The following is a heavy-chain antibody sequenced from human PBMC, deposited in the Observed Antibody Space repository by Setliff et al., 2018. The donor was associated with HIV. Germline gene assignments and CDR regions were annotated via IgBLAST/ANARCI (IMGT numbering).Heavy chain of an antibody. CDR3: ARPRVGDDAFNI. CDR2: IFHTGST. J-gene: IGHJ3*02. Sequence: KTSETLSLTCTVSGGSISSDDYFWGWVRQPPGKGLEWIGNIFHTGSTYYNPSLKSRLSISLDTSKNQFSLSLTSVTAADTAVYFCARPRVGDDAFNIWSQVTLVTVSS. CDR1: GGSISSDDYF. V-gene: IGHV4-39*01.